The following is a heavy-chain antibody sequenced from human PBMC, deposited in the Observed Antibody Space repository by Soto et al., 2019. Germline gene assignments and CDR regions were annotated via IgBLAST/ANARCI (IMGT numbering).Heavy chain of an antibody. CDR1: GGSISSYY. V-gene: IGHV4-59*01. J-gene: IGHJ4*02. D-gene: IGHD6-13*01. CDR2: IYYSGST. CDR3: ATGTRSGQQPTKGGVDY. Sequence: QVQLQESGPGLVKPSETLSLTCTVSGGSISSYYWSWIRQPPGKGLEWIGYIYYSGSTNYNPSLKSRVTISVDTSKNQFSLKLSSVTAADTAVYYCATGTRSGQQPTKGGVDYWGQGTLVTVSS.